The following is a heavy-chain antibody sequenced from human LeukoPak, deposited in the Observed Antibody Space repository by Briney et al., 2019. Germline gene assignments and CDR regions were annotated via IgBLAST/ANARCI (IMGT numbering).Heavy chain of an antibody. CDR1: GFNFTNYG. V-gene: IGHV1-18*01. Sequence: ASVKVSCKASGFNFTNYGISWVRQAPGQGLEWMGWISTYNGNTNYAQKFQGRVTMTTDTSTSTAYMELRSLRSDDTAVYYCARDGGYSSSAKTIDPWGQGTLVTVSS. CDR2: ISTYNGNT. D-gene: IGHD6-6*01. J-gene: IGHJ5*02. CDR3: ARDGGYSSSAKTIDP.